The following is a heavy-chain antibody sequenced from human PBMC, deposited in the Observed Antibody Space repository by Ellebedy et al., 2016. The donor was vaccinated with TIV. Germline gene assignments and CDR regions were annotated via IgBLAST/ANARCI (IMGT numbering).Heavy chain of an antibody. V-gene: IGHV3-43*02. CDR2: ISGDGGST. CDR3: ALRVRPGSSSWYLDY. J-gene: IGHJ4*02. D-gene: IGHD6-13*01. CDR1: GFTFDDYA. Sequence: GESLKISCAASGFTFDDYAMHWARQAPGKGLEWVSLISGDGGSTYYADSVKGRFTISRDNSKNSLALQMNSLKTEYTALYSCALRVRPGSSSWYLDYWGQGTLVTVSS.